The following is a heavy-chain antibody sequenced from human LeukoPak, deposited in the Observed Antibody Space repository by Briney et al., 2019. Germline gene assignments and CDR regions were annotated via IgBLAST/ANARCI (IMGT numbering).Heavy chain of an antibody. CDR2: ISVIGDNT. Sequence: PGGSLRLSCAVSGFTFSSYAMSWVRQPPGKGRGWVSSISVIGDNTYYADSVKGRFTITRDNSKNTLFLQMNSMRAEDTAVYYCAKAPLGRCTGVICYYFDYWGQGTLVTVSS. J-gene: IGHJ4*02. V-gene: IGHV3-23*01. CDR3: AKAPLGRCTGVICYYFDY. D-gene: IGHD2-15*01. CDR1: GFTFSSYA.